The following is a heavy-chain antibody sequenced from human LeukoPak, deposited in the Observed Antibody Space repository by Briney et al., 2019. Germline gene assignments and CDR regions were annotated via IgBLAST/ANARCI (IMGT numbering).Heavy chain of an antibody. CDR2: ISSSGSYI. CDR3: ARVIGAITIFGVARSPYFDY. Sequence: PGGSLRLSCAASGFTFSSYSMNWVRQAPGKGLEWVSSISSSGSYIYYADSVKGRFTISRDNAKHSLYLQMNSLRAEDTAVYHCARVIGAITIFGVARSPYFDYWGQGSLVTVSS. CDR1: GFTFSSYS. J-gene: IGHJ4*02. D-gene: IGHD3-3*01. V-gene: IGHV3-21*01.